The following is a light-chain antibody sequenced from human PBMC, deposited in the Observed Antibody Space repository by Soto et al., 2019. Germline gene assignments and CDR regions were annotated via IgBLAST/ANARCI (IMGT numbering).Light chain of an antibody. CDR1: QSVSGN. V-gene: IGKV3-15*01. CDR2: GAS. CDR3: QQSSDWPPLT. Sequence: EIVMTQSPATLSVSPGERATLSSRASQSVSGNLAWYQQKPGQAPRLLIYGASTRATGIPARFSGSGSGTEFTLTITSLQSEDFAVYYCQQSSDWPPLTFGGGTKVEIK. J-gene: IGKJ4*01.